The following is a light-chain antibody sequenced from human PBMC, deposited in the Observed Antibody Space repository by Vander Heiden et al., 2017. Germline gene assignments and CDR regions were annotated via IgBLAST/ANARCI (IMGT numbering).Light chain of an antibody. J-gene: IGKJ2*01. V-gene: IGKV1-39*01. Sequence: DIQMTPSPSSLSASVGDRVTITCRASQSISSYLNWYQQKQGKAPKLLIYAASSLQSGVPSRFSGSGSGTDFTLTISSLQPEDFATYYCQQSYSIPGTFGQGTKLEIK. CDR2: AAS. CDR1: QSISSY. CDR3: QQSYSIPGT.